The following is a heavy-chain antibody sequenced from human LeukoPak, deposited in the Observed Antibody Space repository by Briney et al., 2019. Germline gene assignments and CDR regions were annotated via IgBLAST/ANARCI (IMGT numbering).Heavy chain of an antibody. V-gene: IGHV3-20*04. J-gene: IGHJ6*03. D-gene: IGHD1-1*01. CDR2: LNWNGAST. CDR3: ARAGLERRPNYYYYMDV. Sequence: GGSLRLSCAASGFTFDDYGLSWVRQVPGKGLEWVSGLNWNGASTGYADSVKGRFTISRDNAKNTLYLQMGSLRAEDMAVYYCARAGLERRPNYYYYMDVWGKGTTVTVSS. CDR1: GFTFDDYG.